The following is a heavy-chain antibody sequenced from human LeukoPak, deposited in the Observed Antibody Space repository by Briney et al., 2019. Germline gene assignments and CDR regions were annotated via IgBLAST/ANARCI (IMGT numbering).Heavy chain of an antibody. J-gene: IGHJ4*02. V-gene: IGHV3-23*01. CDR1: GFIFGKYA. D-gene: IGHD1-1*01. CDR2: INSVDANT. Sequence: GGSLRLSCTASGFIFGKYAITSVRQAPGKGLEWVATINSVDANTHYADSVRGRFTVSRDNSKNTLYLQMSRVRAEDTAVYYCAKQFLDANWGQGTLVAAS. CDR3: AKQFLDAN.